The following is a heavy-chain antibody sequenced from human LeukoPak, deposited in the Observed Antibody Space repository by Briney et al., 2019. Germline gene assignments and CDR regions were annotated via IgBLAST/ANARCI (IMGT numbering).Heavy chain of an antibody. CDR3: ARYPYDY. V-gene: IGHV3-21*01. J-gene: IGHJ4*02. CDR1: GFSFSTFT. CDR2: ISSSSSYI. Sequence: GGSLRLSCEASGFSFSTFTMNWVRQAPGKGLEWVSSISSSSSYIYYADSVKGRFTISRDNAKNSLYLQMNSLRAEDTAVYYCARYPYDYWGQGTLVTVSS.